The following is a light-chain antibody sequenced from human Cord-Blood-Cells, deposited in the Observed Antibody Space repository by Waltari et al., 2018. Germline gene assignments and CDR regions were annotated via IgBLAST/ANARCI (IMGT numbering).Light chain of an antibody. CDR2: DAS. V-gene: IGKV3-11*01. CDR1: QSISSY. J-gene: IGKJ4*01. CDR3: QQRSNWPLT. Sequence: DIVLTQSPATLQCSPGERATLSCRASQSISSYLAWYQQKPGQAPRLLIYDASNMPSGVPARFSGSGSGTDFTLTISSLEPEDFAVYYCQQRSNWPLTFGRGTKVEIK.